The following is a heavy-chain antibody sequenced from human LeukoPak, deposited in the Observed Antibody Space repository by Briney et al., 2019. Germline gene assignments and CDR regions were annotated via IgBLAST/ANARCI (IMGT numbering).Heavy chain of an antibody. D-gene: IGHD3-22*01. Sequence: SETLSLTCIVSGGSISSYYWSWIRQPPGKGLEWIGYIYYSGSTNYNPSLKSRVTISVDTSKNQFSLKLSSVTAADTAVYYCARGTTMIVVVIHFDYWGQGTLVTVSS. CDR2: IYYSGST. CDR1: GGSISSYY. CDR3: ARGTTMIVVVIHFDY. J-gene: IGHJ4*02. V-gene: IGHV4-59*08.